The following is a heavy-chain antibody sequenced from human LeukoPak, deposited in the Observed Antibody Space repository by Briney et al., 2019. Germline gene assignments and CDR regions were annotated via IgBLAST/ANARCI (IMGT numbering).Heavy chain of an antibody. CDR2: IYSGGST. J-gene: IGHJ4*02. D-gene: IGHD2/OR15-2a*01. CDR3: AKGPLLWN. V-gene: IGHV3-53*01. CDR1: GFTVNSNY. Sequence: PGGSLRLSCAASGFTVNSNYMSWVRQAPGKVLEWVSIIYSGGSTFYADSVKGRFTISRDNSKNTLYLQMNSLRAEDTAVYYCAKGPLLWNWGQGTLVTVSS.